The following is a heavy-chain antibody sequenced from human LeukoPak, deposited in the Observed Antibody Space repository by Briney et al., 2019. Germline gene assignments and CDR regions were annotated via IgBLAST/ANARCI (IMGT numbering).Heavy chain of an antibody. J-gene: IGHJ4*02. CDR3: TRVGYIDEGIDY. CDR2: IKQDGSKK. Sequence: ESGGSLRLSCAASGFPFSSYWMTWVRQAPGKGLEWVANIKQDGSKKSYVDSVKGRFTISRDNAKNSLYLQMNSLRAEDTAIYYCTRVGYIDEGIDYWGQGTLVTVSS. V-gene: IGHV3-7*04. D-gene: IGHD5-24*01. CDR1: GFPFSSYW.